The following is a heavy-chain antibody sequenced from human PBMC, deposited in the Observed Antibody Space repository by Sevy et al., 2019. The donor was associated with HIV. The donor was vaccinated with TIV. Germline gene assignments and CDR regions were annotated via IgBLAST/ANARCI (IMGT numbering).Heavy chain of an antibody. D-gene: IGHD1-26*01. CDR2: INYNSNI. Sequence: SETLSLTCTVSGGSITSLYWNWIRQPPGKGLEGIENINYNSNINYNPSLKSRVTLSLDTSKNQFSLRLGSVTAADTAMYYCAGENAWGRGYSWGQGTLVTVSS. J-gene: IGHJ4*02. CDR3: AGENAWGRGYS. V-gene: IGHV4-59*08. CDR1: GGSITSLY.